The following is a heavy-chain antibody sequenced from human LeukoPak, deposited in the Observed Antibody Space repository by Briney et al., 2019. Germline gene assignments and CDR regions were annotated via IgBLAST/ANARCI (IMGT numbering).Heavy chain of an antibody. CDR1: GFTFSSYW. J-gene: IGHJ4*02. V-gene: IGHV3-9*03. D-gene: IGHD6-6*01. CDR3: AKAGGYSSSSLAFFDY. CDR2: ISWNSGNI. Sequence: GGSLRLSCAASGFTFSSYWMHWVRQAPGEGLEWVSGISWNSGNIGYADSVKGRFTISRDNAKNSLYLQMNSLRAEDMALYYCAKAGGYSSSSLAFFDYWGQGTLVTVSS.